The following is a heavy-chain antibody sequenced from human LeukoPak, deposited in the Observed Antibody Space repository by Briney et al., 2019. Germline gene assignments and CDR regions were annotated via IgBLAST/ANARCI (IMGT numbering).Heavy chain of an antibody. CDR3: AAQDVNWFDP. CDR2: IYYSGST. J-gene: IGHJ5*02. Sequence: SETLSLTCTVSGGSISSGGYYWSWIRQHPGKGLEWIGYIYYSGSTYYNPSLKSRVTISVDTSKNQFSLKLSSVTAADTAVYYCAAQDVNWFDPWGRGTLVTVSS. V-gene: IGHV4-31*03. D-gene: IGHD2-15*01. CDR1: GGSISSGGYY.